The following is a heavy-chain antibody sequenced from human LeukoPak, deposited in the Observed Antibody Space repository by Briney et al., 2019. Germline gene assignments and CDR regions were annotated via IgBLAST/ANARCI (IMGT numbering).Heavy chain of an antibody. CDR2: INPNCGDT. Sequence: ASVKVSCKASGYTFTAYYMHWVRQVPGQGLEWMGRINPNCGDTDYAQKFQGRVIMTRDTSISTAYMEVSRLRSDDTAVYYCARVDSGHDYGPSWGQGTTVTVSS. D-gene: IGHD5-12*01. J-gene: IGHJ3*01. CDR3: ARVDSGHDYGPS. V-gene: IGHV1-2*06. CDR1: GYTFTAYY.